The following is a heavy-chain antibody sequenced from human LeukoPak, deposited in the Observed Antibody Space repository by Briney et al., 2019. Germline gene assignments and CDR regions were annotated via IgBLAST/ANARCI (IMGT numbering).Heavy chain of an antibody. CDR1: GFTLSSYW. J-gene: IGHJ6*03. CDR2: IKQDGSQK. D-gene: IGHD6-13*01. Sequence: GGSLKLSCAASGFTLSSYWMSWVRQAPGKGLEWVANIKQDGSQKNYVDSVKGRFTISRDNAKNSLYLQMNSLRAEDTAVYYCARGEQLDYMDVWGKGTTVTVSS. V-gene: IGHV3-7*01. CDR3: ARGEQLDYMDV.